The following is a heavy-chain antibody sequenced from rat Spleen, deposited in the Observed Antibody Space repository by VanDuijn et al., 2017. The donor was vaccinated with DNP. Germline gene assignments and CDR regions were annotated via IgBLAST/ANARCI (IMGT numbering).Heavy chain of an antibody. Sequence: QVQLKESGPGLVQPSQTLSLTCTVSGFSLTSYGVSWVRQPPGKGLEWIAAISSGGNTYYNSALKSRLSISRDTSKSQVFLKLNSLQIEDTATYYCARYYGYNYYAMDAWGQGTSVTVSS. CDR1: GFSLTSYG. CDR2: ISSGGNT. D-gene: IGHD1-9*01. CDR3: ARYYGYNYYAMDA. J-gene: IGHJ4*01. V-gene: IGHV2S12*01.